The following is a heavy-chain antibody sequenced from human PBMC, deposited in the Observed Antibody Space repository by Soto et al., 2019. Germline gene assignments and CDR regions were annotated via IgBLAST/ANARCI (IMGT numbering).Heavy chain of an antibody. CDR1: GFTFSSYA. V-gene: IGHV3-23*01. Sequence: EVQLLESGGGLVQPGGSLRLSCAASGFTFSSYAMSWVRQAPGKGLEWVSAISGSGGSTYYADSVKGRFTISRDNSKNTLYLQMNSLRAEDTAVYYCAKDRWSGMVRGVIIGNYDYWGQGTLVTVSS. D-gene: IGHD3-10*01. CDR2: ISGSGGST. J-gene: IGHJ4*02. CDR3: AKDRWSGMVRGVIIGNYDY.